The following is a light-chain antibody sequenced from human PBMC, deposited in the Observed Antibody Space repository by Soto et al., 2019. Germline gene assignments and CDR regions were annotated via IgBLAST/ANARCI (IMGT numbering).Light chain of an antibody. V-gene: IGKV3D-15*01. Sequence: EIPVTQSPATLSVSPGERATLSCRASQSVRTNLAWYQQKPGQAPRLVIYAASTRASGVPARFSGSGSGTEFTLTISSVQSKDIAVYYCQQRSNWRVTFGGGTKVDIK. CDR2: AAS. CDR1: QSVRTN. J-gene: IGKJ4*01. CDR3: QQRSNWRVT.